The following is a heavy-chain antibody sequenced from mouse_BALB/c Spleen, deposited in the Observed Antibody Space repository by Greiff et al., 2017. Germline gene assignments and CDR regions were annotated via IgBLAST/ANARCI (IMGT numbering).Heavy chain of an antibody. J-gene: IGHJ3*01. D-gene: IGHD2-4*01. CDR1: GYAFTNYW. V-gene: IGHV1-63*01. Sequence: VQLHQSGAELVRPGTSVKISCKASGYAFTNYWLGWVKQRPGHGLEWIGDIYPGSGNTYYNEKFKGKATLTADKSSSTAYMQLSSLTSEDSAVYFCARKYDSAWFAYWGQGTLVTVSA. CDR3: ARKYDSAWFAY. CDR2: IYPGSGNT.